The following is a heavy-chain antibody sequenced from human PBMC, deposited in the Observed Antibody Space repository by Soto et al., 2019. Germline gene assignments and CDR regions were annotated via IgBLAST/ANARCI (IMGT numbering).Heavy chain of an antibody. V-gene: IGHV3-30*18. CDR1: GFTFRGYG. Sequence: QVQLVESGGGVVQPGRSLTLSCAASGFTFRGYGIHWIRQAPGKGLEWVALISYDGSKKYYADSVKGRFTISRDNSKNTLYMQMEGLRVEDTAVYYCAKDRRDYGGNIFDYWGQGTLVIVSS. D-gene: IGHD4-17*01. CDR2: ISYDGSKK. J-gene: IGHJ4*02. CDR3: AKDRRDYGGNIFDY.